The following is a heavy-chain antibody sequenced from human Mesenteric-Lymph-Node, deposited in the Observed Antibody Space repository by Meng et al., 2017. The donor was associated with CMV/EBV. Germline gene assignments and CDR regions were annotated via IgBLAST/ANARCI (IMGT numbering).Heavy chain of an antibody. D-gene: IGHD3-10*01. Sequence: GNLSSYAISWVRQAPGQGLEWMGWIIPIFGTANYAQKFQGRVTITADESTSTAYMELSSLRSEDTAVYYCARDLLGGSGSYYTPWAYWGQGTLVTVSS. CDR1: GNLSSYA. CDR2: IIPIFGTA. V-gene: IGHV1-69*01. J-gene: IGHJ4*02. CDR3: ARDLLGGSGSYYTPWAY.